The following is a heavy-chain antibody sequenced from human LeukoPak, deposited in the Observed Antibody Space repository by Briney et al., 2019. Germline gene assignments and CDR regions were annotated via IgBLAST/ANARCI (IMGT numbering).Heavy chain of an antibody. D-gene: IGHD3-16*01. CDR3: VKDGGGGGRAFDI. CDR1: GFTFSSYA. V-gene: IGHV3-64D*09. Sequence: PGGSLRLSCSASGFTFSSYAMHWVRQAPDKGLEYVSTISRDGASTNYADSVKGRFTISRDNSKNTLYLQMSSLRAEDTAVYYWVKDGGGGGRAFDIWGQGTMVAVSS. J-gene: IGHJ3*02. CDR2: ISRDGAST.